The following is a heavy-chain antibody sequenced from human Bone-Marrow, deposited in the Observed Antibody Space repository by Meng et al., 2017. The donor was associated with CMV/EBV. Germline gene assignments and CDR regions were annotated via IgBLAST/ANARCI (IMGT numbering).Heavy chain of an antibody. CDR1: GYTFTGYY. Sequence: ASVKVSCKASGYTFTGYYMYWVRQAPGQGLEWMGWINPNSGGTNYAQKFQGRVTMTRDTSISTAYMELSRLRSDDTAVYYCAREASCSSTSCYTMVYFDYWGQGTLVTVSS. V-gene: IGHV1-2*02. CDR2: INPNSGGT. D-gene: IGHD2-2*02. J-gene: IGHJ4*02. CDR3: AREASCSSTSCYTMVYFDY.